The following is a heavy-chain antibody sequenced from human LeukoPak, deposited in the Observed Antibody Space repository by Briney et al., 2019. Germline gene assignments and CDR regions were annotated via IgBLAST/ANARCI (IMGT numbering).Heavy chain of an antibody. CDR2: ISYDGSNK. CDR3: AVKGPAAEYGMDV. CDR1: GFTFSSYA. V-gene: IGHV3-30-3*01. Sequence: GRSLRLSCAASGFTFSSYAMHWVRQAPGKGLEWVAVISYDGSNKYCADSVKGRFTISRDNSKNTLYLQMNSLRAEDTAVYYCAVKGPAAEYGMDVWGQGTTVTVSS. J-gene: IGHJ6*02. D-gene: IGHD2-2*01.